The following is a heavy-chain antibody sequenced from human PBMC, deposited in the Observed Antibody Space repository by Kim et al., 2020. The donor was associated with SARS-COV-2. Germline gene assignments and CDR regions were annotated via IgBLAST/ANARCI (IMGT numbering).Heavy chain of an antibody. Sequence: ETPSLTCTVSGGSVRSGGYYWSWIRQPPGKGLEWIGYIYYSGSTNYNPSLKSRVTISVDTSKNQFSLKLSSVTAADTAVYYCARAGSRYYYGMDVWGQGTTVTVSS. CDR3: ARAGSRYYYGMDV. CDR2: IYYSGST. D-gene: IGHD2-15*01. CDR1: GGSVRSGGYY. J-gene: IGHJ6*02. V-gene: IGHV4-61*08.